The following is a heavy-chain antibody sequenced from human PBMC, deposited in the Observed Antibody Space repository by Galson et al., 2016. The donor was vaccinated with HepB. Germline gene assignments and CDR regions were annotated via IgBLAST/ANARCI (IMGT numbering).Heavy chain of an antibody. CDR1: GGTFSIYA. CDR2: IIPIFGTA. Sequence: SVKVSCKASGGTFSIYAISWVRQAPGQGLEWMGGIIPIFGTANYAQKFQGRVTMTTDTSTSTAYMELRSLRADDTAVYYCARVPFYSSSLFDYWGQGTMVTVSS. J-gene: IGHJ3*01. D-gene: IGHD6-13*01. CDR3: ARVPFYSSSLFDY. V-gene: IGHV1-69*05.